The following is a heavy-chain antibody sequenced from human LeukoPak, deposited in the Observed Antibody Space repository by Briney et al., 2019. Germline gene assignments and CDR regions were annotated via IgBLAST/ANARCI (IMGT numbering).Heavy chain of an antibody. CDR3: ARWGRYDILTGYYTRWFDP. V-gene: IGHV4-59*01. Sequence: SETLSLTCTVSGGSISSYYWSWIRQPPGKGLEWIGYIYYSGSTNYNPSLKSRVTISVDTSKNQFSLKLSSVTAADTAVYYCARWGRYDILTGYYTRWFDPWGQGTLVTVSS. CDR1: GGSISSYY. CDR2: IYYSGST. D-gene: IGHD3-9*01. J-gene: IGHJ5*02.